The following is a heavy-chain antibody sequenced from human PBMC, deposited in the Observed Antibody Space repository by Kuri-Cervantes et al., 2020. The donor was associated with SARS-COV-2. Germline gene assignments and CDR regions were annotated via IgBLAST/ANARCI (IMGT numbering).Heavy chain of an antibody. Sequence: GESLKISCAASGFTFSSYAMHWVRQAPGKGLEYVSAISSNGGSTYYANSVKGRFTISRDNSKNTLYLQMGILRAGDMAVYYCARGHLSGWYGRSYYYGMDVWGQGTTVTVSS. CDR3: ARGHLSGWYGRSYYYGMDV. CDR1: GFTFSSYA. D-gene: IGHD6-19*01. J-gene: IGHJ6*02. V-gene: IGHV3-64*01. CDR2: ISSNGGST.